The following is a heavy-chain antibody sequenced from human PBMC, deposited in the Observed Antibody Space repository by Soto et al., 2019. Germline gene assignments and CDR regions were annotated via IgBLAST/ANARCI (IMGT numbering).Heavy chain of an antibody. Sequence: GGSLRLSCAASGFTFSSYSMNWVRQAPGKGLEWVSSISSSSSYIYYADSVKGRFTISRDNAKNSLYLQMNSLRAEDTAVYYCARAGDYGGNSWYFDLWGRGTLVTVSS. CDR2: ISSSSSYI. CDR1: GFTFSSYS. D-gene: IGHD4-17*01. J-gene: IGHJ2*01. CDR3: ARAGDYGGNSWYFDL. V-gene: IGHV3-21*01.